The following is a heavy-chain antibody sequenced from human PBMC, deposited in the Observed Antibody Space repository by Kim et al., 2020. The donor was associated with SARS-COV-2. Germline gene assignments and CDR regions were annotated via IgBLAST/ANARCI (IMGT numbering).Heavy chain of an antibody. V-gene: IGHV3-33*01. CDR1: GFTFSSYG. D-gene: IGHD3-9*01. CDR2: IWYDGSNK. CDR3: ARDSRLTPVLRYFDWSTFYFDY. Sequence: GGSLRLSCAASGFTFSSYGMHWVRQAPGKGLEWVAVIWYDGSNKYYADSVKGRFTISRDNSKNTLYLQMNSLRAEDTAVYYCARDSRLTPVLRYFDWSTFYFDYWGQGTLVTVSS. J-gene: IGHJ4*02.